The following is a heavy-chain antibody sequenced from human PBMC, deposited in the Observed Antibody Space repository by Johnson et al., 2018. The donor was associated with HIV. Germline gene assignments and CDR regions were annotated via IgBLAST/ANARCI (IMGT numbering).Heavy chain of an antibody. J-gene: IGHJ3*02. D-gene: IGHD3-16*01. CDR3: AKAQGRLPVEIYAFDI. CDR2: IGWDGGSR. Sequence: VQLVESGGGVVQPGGSLRLSCEASGFTFVGHAMHWVRQPPGKGLEWVTLIGWDGGSRDYGDSVKGRFTISRDSSKTSLYLKMNSLRTEATALYSCAKAQGRLPVEIYAFDIWGQGTMVTVSS. CDR1: GFTFVGHA. V-gene: IGHV3-43*01.